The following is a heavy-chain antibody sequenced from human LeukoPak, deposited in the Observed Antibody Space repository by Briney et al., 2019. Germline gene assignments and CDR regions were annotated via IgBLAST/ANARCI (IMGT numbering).Heavy chain of an antibody. Sequence: GGSLRLSCAASGFTVSVNYISWVRQAPGKGLEWVSIIYIDGSTYYTDSVKGRFTISRDNSENTVYLQMHSLGVEDTAVYYCAREAYCSGTSCYAPYWGQGTLVTVSS. D-gene: IGHD2-2*01. CDR2: IYIDGST. CDR1: GFTVSVNY. J-gene: IGHJ4*02. CDR3: AREAYCSGTSCYAPY. V-gene: IGHV3-53*01.